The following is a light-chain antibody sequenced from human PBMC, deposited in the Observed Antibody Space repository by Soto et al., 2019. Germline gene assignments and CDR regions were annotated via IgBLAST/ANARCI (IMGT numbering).Light chain of an antibody. CDR3: SSYTSSSPYV. CDR1: SSDVGGYNY. J-gene: IGLJ1*01. V-gene: IGLV2-14*01. Sequence: QSALTQPASVSGSPGQSITISCTGTSSDVGGYNYVSWYQQHPGKAPKLMIYEVSNRPSGVSSRFSGSKSGKTASLTISGLQAEDEADYYCSSYTSSSPYVFGTGTKLTVL. CDR2: EVS.